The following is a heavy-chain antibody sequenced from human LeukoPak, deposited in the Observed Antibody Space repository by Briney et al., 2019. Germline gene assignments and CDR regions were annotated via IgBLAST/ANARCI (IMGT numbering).Heavy chain of an antibody. D-gene: IGHD1-26*01. Sequence: PGGSLRLSCAASGFTFSSYAMHWVRQAPGKGLEWVAVISYDGSNKYYADSVKGRFTISRDNSKNTLYLQMNSLRAEDTAVYYCARRPSGSYEYNYWGQGTLVTVSS. CDR1: GFTFSSYA. J-gene: IGHJ4*02. CDR2: ISYDGSNK. CDR3: ARRPSGSYEYNY. V-gene: IGHV3-30-3*01.